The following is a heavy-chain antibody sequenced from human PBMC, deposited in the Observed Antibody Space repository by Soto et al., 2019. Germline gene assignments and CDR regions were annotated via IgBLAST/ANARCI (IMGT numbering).Heavy chain of an antibody. D-gene: IGHD4-17*01. CDR2: VEYGGST. J-gene: IGHJ5*02. Sequence: PSETLSLTCTVSGGSIISSNFYWGWIRQPPGKGLEWIGSVEYGGSTYDNPSLKSRVTLSADTSMNQFSLNLTSVTAADTAIYYCARHVRGAVTMNWFDPWGHGTLVTVSS. V-gene: IGHV4-39*01. CDR1: GGSIISSNFY. CDR3: ARHVRGAVTMNWFDP.